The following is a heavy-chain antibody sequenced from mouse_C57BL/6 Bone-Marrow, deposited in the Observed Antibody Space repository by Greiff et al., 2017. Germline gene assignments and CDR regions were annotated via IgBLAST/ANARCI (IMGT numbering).Heavy chain of an antibody. CDR1: GYTFTSYG. Sequence: VQLQQSGAELARPGASVKLSCKASGYTFTSYGISWVKQRTGQGLEWIGEIYPRSGNTYYNEKFKGKATLTADKSSSTAYMELRSLTSEDSAVYFCARSYYGSSYDYFDDWGQGTTRTVSS. CDR2: IYPRSGNT. J-gene: IGHJ2*01. V-gene: IGHV1-81*01. D-gene: IGHD1-1*01. CDR3: ARSYYGSSYDYFDD.